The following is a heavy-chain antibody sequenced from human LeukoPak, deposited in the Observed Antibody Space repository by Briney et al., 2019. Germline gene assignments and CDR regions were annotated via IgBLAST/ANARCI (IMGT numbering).Heavy chain of an antibody. J-gene: IGHJ2*01. D-gene: IGHD6-13*01. V-gene: IGHV4-39*07. CDR1: GGSISTSSYY. Sequence: QTSETLSLTCTVSGGSISTSSYYWGWVRQPPGKGLEWIRNIFYSGSTYYSPSLKSRVTMSLDTSKKQFSLKLSSVTATDTAVYYCARLTSSWYQDWYFDLWGRGTLVTVSS. CDR3: ARLTSSWYQDWYFDL. CDR2: IFYSGST.